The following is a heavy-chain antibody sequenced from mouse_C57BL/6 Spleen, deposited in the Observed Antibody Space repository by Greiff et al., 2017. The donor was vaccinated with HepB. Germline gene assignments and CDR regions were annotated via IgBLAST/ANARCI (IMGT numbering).Heavy chain of an antibody. CDR2: IRNKANGYTT. CDR1: GFTFTDYY. J-gene: IGHJ1*03. CDR3: ARYGDRYWYFGV. V-gene: IGHV7-3*01. Sequence: EVMLVESGGGLVQPGGSLSLSCAASGFTFTDYYMSWVRQPPGKALEWLGFIRNKANGYTTEYSASVKGRFTISRDNSQSILYLQMNALRAEDSATYYCARYGDRYWYFGVWGTGTTVTVSS.